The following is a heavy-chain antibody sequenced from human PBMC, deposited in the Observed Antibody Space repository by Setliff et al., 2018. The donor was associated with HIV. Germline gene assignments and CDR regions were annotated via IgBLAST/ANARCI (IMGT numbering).Heavy chain of an antibody. CDR3: ARDLGGPRNFDN. J-gene: IGHJ4*02. CDR2: IFYSETVYYGGRT. D-gene: IGHD2-15*01. V-gene: IGHV4-39*07. Sequence: PSETLSLTCTVSGGSISSSNYYWGWIRQPPGKGLEWIGSIFYSETVYYGGRTYYSPSLKSRVTISVDTSKNQFSLKLRSVTAADTAVYYCARDLGGPRNFDNWGQGTLVTVSS. CDR1: GGSISSSNYY.